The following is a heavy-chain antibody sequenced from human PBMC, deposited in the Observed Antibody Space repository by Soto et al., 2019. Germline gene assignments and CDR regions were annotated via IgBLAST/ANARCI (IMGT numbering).Heavy chain of an antibody. V-gene: IGHV1-8*01. Sequence: ASVKVSCKASGYTFTSYDINWVRQAAGQGLEWMGWMNPNSGNTGYAQKFQGRVTMTRNTSISTAYMELSSLRSEDTAVYYCARGEVEYGDYDPYYYYGMDVWGQGTTVTVSS. J-gene: IGHJ6*02. CDR1: GYTFTSYD. CDR2: MNPNSGNT. D-gene: IGHD4-17*01. CDR3: ARGEVEYGDYDPYYYYGMDV.